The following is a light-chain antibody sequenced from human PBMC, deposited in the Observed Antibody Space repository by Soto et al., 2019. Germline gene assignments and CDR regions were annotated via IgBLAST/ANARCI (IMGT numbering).Light chain of an antibody. CDR2: AAS. Sequence: DIQMTQSPSSLSASVGDRVTIACRASQNITNFLNWYQHNPGKAPNPLIFAASHLQSGVSSRFSGSGSGTDFTLTISSLHPEDFATFYCQESATTRWAFGQGTKVDIK. CDR1: QNITNF. V-gene: IGKV1-39*01. J-gene: IGKJ1*01. CDR3: QESATTRWA.